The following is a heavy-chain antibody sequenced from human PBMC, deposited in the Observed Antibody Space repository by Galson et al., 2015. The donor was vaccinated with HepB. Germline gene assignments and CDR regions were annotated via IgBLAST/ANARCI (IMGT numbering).Heavy chain of an antibody. D-gene: IGHD3-9*01. Sequence: SLRLSCAASGFTVSSNYMSWVRQAPGKGLEWVSVIYSGGSTYYADSVKGRFTISRDNSKNTLYLQMNSLRAEDTAAYYCAREGVGYDILTGYSLYYYYGMDVWGQGTTVTVSS. V-gene: IGHV3-66*01. CDR3: AREGVGYDILTGYSLYYYYGMDV. J-gene: IGHJ6*02. CDR1: GFTVSSNY. CDR2: IYSGGST.